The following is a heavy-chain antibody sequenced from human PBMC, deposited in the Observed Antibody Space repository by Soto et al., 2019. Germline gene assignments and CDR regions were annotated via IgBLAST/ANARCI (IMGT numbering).Heavy chain of an antibody. D-gene: IGHD3-9*01. CDR1: GYTFTSYG. J-gene: IGHJ4*02. CDR3: ARGGYYDILTGYHEYYFDY. CDR2: ISAYNGNT. V-gene: IGHV1-18*01. Sequence: ASVKVSCKASGYTFTSYGISWVRQAPGQGLEWMGWISAYNGNTNYAQKLQGRETITKDTSTSTAYMELRSLRSEDTAVYYYARGGYYDILTGYHEYYFDYWGQGTLVTVSS.